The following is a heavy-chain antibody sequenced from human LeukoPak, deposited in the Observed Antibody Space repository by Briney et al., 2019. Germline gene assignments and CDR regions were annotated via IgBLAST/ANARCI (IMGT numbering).Heavy chain of an antibody. D-gene: IGHD6-19*01. V-gene: IGHV3-30*04. CDR2: ISYDGSNK. CDR3: ARDLPSSGWPLDY. J-gene: IGHJ4*02. CDR1: GFTFSSYA. Sequence: GGSLRLSCAASGFTFSSYAMHWVRQAPGKGLEWAAVISYDGSNKYYADSVKGRFTISRDNSKNTLYLQMNSLRAEDTAVYYCARDLPSSGWPLDYWGQGTLVTVSS.